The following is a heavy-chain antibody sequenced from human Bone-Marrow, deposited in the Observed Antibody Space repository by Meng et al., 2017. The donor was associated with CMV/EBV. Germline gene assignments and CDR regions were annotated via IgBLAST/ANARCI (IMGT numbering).Heavy chain of an antibody. D-gene: IGHD3-16*02. CDR2: ISGSGGST. CDR3: ARRVGSYSLDYYGMDV. J-gene: IGHJ6*02. V-gene: IGHV3-23*01. Sequence: GESLKISCAASGFTFSSYAMSWVRQAPGKGLEWVSAISGSGGSTYYADSVKGRFTISRDNSKNTLYLQMNSLRAEDTALYYCARRVGSYSLDYYGMDVWGQGTTVTVSS. CDR1: GFTFSSYA.